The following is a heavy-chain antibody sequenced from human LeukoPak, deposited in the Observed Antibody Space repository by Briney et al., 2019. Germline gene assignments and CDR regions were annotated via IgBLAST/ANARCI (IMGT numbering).Heavy chain of an antibody. CDR2: IYYSGST. V-gene: IGHV4-39*01. Sequence: SETLSLTCTVSGGSISSSSYYWGWIRQPPGKGLEWIVSIYYSGSTYYNPSLKSRVTISVDTSKNQFSLKLSSVTAADTAVYYCARRAEYSSSSVDYWGQGTLVTVSS. CDR1: GGSISSSSYY. CDR3: ARRAEYSSSSVDY. D-gene: IGHD6-6*01. J-gene: IGHJ4*02.